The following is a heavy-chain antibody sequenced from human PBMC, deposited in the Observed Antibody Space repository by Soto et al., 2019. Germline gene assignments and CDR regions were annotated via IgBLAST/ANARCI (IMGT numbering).Heavy chain of an antibody. CDR3: AKDRDSNYVRVYYFDY. D-gene: IGHD4-4*01. CDR2: ISGSGGST. V-gene: IGHV3-23*01. CDR1: GFTFSSYA. Sequence: GGSLRLSCAASGFTFSSYAMSWVRQAPGKGLEWVSAISGSGGSTYYADSVKGRFTISRDNSKNTLYLQMNSLRAEDTAVYYCAKDRDSNYVRVYYFDYWGQGTLVTVSS. J-gene: IGHJ4*02.